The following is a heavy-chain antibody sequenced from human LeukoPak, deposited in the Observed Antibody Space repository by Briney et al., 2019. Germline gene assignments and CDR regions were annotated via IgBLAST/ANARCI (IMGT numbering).Heavy chain of an antibody. D-gene: IGHD2-15*01. CDR1: GFTFSSYA. Sequence: GGSLRLSCAASGFTFSSYAMSWVRQAPGKGLEWVSAISGSGGSTYYADSVKGRFTISRDNSKNTLYLQMNSLRAEDTAVYYCAKDLGHCSGGSCYSFDYWGQGTLVTVSS. CDR3: AKDLGHCSGGSCYSFDY. J-gene: IGHJ4*02. V-gene: IGHV3-23*01. CDR2: ISGSGGST.